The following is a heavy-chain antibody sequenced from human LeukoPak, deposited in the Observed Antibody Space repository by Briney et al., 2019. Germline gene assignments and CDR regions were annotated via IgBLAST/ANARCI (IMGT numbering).Heavy chain of an antibody. V-gene: IGHV3-74*01. CDR1: GFTFSNYC. CDR2: ICTDETTI. Sequence: GGSLRLSCAASGFTFSNYCMHWVRQPPGKGPVWVSQICTDETTIRSADSVKGRFTISRDNAKNTLYLQMSSLRVEDTAVYYCVRGVPVTPGIDYWGQGTLVTVSS. J-gene: IGHJ4*02. CDR3: VRGVPVTPGIDY. D-gene: IGHD2-2*01.